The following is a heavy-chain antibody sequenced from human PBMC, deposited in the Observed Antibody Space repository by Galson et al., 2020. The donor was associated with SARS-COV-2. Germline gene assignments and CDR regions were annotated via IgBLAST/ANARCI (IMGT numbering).Heavy chain of an antibody. D-gene: IGHD2-15*01. CDR3: ARDTPNYGMDV. CDR2: IYYTGNT. Sequence: SETLSLTCTVSGGSISGYYWSWIRQPPGKGLEWIGNIYYTGNTKYKTSLKSRLTISIDTSRNQFSLKLSSVTAADTAVYYCARDTPNYGMDVWGRGTTVTVSS. V-gene: IGHV4-59*08. J-gene: IGHJ6*02. CDR1: GGSISGYY.